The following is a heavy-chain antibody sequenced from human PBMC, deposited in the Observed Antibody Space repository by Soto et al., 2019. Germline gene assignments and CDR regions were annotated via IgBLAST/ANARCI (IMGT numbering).Heavy chain of an antibody. Sequence: PGGSLRLSCAASGFTFSSYSMNWVRQAPGKGLEWVSSISSSSSYIYYADSVKGRFTISRDNAKNSLYLQMNSLRAEDTAVYYCAREDIVVVPAAKGEGTFDYWGQGTLVTVSS. CDR1: GFTFSSYS. CDR3: AREDIVVVPAAKGEGTFDY. D-gene: IGHD2-2*01. J-gene: IGHJ4*02. CDR2: ISSSSSYI. V-gene: IGHV3-21*01.